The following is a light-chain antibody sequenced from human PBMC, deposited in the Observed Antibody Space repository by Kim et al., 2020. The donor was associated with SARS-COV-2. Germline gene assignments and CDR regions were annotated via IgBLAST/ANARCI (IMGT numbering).Light chain of an antibody. J-gene: IGLJ3*02. CDR1: GGNIAVNY. V-gene: IGLV6-57*01. CDR3: QSYGSTLGV. Sequence: NFMLTQPHSVSESQGKTVTICCTRSGGNIAVNYVQWYQQRPGSSPITVINEDNQRPSRVPDQFSGSIDSSSNSASLTISRLKTEDEADYYCQSYGSTLGVFGGGTQLTVL. CDR2: EDN.